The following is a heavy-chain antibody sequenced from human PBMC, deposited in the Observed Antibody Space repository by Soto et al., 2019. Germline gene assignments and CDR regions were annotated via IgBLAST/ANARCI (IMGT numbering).Heavy chain of an antibody. V-gene: IGHV1-69*13. J-gene: IGHJ4*02. D-gene: IGHD6-19*01. CDR3: ASPYSSGWLN. CDR1: GGTFSSYA. CDR2: IIPIFGTA. Sequence: GASVKVSCKASGGTFSSYAISWVRQAPGQGLEWMGGIIPIFGTANYAQKFQGRVTITADESTSTAYMELSSLRSEDTAVYYCASPYSSGWLNCGQGTLVTVSS.